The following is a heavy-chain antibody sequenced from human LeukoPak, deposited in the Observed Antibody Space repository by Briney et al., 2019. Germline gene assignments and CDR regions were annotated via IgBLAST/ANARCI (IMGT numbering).Heavy chain of an antibody. CDR1: GVSISSISYC. Sequence: PSETLSLTCTVSGVSISSISYCSGWLRQPPGKGLEWIVSIYYSGSTYYHPALKPRITISVDTSKHQFSLKLSSVTAADPAVYYCARRFRARSATYSSSHPEEGPNFDYWGQGTLVTVSS. CDR3: ARRFRARSATYSSSHPEEGPNFDY. V-gene: IGHV4-39*01. CDR2: IYYSGST. D-gene: IGHD6-6*01. J-gene: IGHJ4*02.